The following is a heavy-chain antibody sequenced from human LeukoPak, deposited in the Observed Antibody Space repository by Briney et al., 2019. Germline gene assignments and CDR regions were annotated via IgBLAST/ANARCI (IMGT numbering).Heavy chain of an antibody. CDR3: ARDSLTHYYDSSGYPEGHNWFDP. CDR1: GGTFSSYA. V-gene: IGHV1-69*05. CDR2: IIPIFGTA. Sequence: ASVKVSCKPSGGTFSSYAISWVRQAPGQGLEWMGRIIPIFGTANYAQKFQGRVTITTDESTSTAYMELSSLRSEDTAVYYCARDSLTHYYDSSGYPEGHNWFDPWGQGTLVTVS. D-gene: IGHD3-22*01. J-gene: IGHJ5*02.